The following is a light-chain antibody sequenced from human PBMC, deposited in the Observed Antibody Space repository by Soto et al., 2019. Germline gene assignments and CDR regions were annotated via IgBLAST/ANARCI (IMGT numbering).Light chain of an antibody. Sequence: DIQLTQSPSSLSASVGDRVTITCRASQTISSYLTSFQQKPGKAPKVLIYAASTLQSGVPSRFSGSWSGAEFTLSISDLQPEDFATYYCQQSFSPLLTFGGGTKVESK. V-gene: IGKV1-39*01. CDR2: AAS. CDR3: QQSFSPLLT. CDR1: QTISSY. J-gene: IGKJ4*01.